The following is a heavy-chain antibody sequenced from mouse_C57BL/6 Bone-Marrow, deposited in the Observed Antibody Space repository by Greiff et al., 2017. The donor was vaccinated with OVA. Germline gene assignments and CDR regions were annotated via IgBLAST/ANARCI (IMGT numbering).Heavy chain of an antibody. Sequence: QVQLQQSGTELVKPGASVKLSCKASGYTFTSYWMHWVKQRPGQGLEWIGNINPSNGGTNYNEKFKSKTTLTVEKSSSTAYMQLSSLTSEDSAVYYCGGDDYSNDYFDYWGQGTTLTVSS. D-gene: IGHD2-5*01. CDR2: INPSNGGT. V-gene: IGHV1-53*01. J-gene: IGHJ2*01. CDR1: GYTFTSYW. CDR3: GGDDYSNDYFDY.